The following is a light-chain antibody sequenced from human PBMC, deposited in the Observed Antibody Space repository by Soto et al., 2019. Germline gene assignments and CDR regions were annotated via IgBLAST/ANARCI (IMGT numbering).Light chain of an antibody. V-gene: IGKV3-11*01. J-gene: IGKJ1*01. Sequence: EIGLTQSPGTLSLSPGERATLSCRASQSVSSYLAWYQQKPGQAPRLLIYDASTRATGISARFSGSGSGTDFTLTISSLEPEDFAVYYCQQRSNWPVTLGQGTKVEVK. CDR1: QSVSSY. CDR3: QQRSNWPVT. CDR2: DAS.